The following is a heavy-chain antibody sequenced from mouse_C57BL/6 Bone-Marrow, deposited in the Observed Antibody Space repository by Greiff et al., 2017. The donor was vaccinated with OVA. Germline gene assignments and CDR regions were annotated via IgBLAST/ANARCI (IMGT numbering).Heavy chain of an antibody. CDR1: GFTFSSYA. D-gene: IGHD1-1*01. CDR3: TREVSTVVEDAMDY. CDR2: ISSGGDYI. V-gene: IGHV5-9-1*02. Sequence: DVQLVESGAGLVKPGGSLKLSCAASGFTFSSYAMSWVRQTPEKRLEWVAYISSGGDYIYYADTVKGRFTISIDNARNTLYLQMSSLKSENTAMYYCTREVSTVVEDAMDYWGQGTSVTVSS. J-gene: IGHJ4*01.